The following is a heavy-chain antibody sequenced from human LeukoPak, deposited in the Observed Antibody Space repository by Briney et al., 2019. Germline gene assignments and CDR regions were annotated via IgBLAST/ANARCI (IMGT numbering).Heavy chain of an antibody. J-gene: IGHJ3*02. CDR3: ARDASVSVVVPAGPDAFDI. V-gene: IGHV1-69*05. CDR2: ITPIFGTA. Sequence: GASVTVSCKASGGTFSSYAISWVRQAPGQGLEWMGGITPIFGTANYAQKFQGRVTITTDESTGKAYMEMSSLRSEDTAVYYCARDASVSVVVPAGPDAFDIWGQGTMVTVSS. D-gene: IGHD2-2*01. CDR1: GGTFSSYA.